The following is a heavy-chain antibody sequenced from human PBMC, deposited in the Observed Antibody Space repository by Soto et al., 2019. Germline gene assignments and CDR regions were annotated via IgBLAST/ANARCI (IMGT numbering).Heavy chain of an antibody. CDR2: IYYSGST. J-gene: IGHJ5*02. CDR3: AVAATLLGWFDP. CDR1: GGSISSSSYY. D-gene: IGHD2-15*01. V-gene: IGHV4-39*01. Sequence: PSETLSLTCTVSGGSISSSSYYWGWIRQPPGKGLEWIGSIYYSGSTYYNPSLKSQVTISVDTSKNQFSLKLSSVTAADTAVYYCAVAATLLGWFDPWGQGTLVTVSS.